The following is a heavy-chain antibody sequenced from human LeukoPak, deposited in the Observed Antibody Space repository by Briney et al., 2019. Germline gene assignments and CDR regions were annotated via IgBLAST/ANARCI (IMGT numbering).Heavy chain of an antibody. J-gene: IGHJ6*03. Sequence: SETLSLTCTVSGGSISSDVYYWSWIRQHPGKGLEWIAYIYYSGSTYYNPSLKSRLTISVDTSKSQFSLKLSSVTAADTAVYYCARVITSYYYYMDVRGKGTTVTVSS. V-gene: IGHV4-31*03. CDR1: GGSISSDVYY. CDR2: IYYSGST. CDR3: ARVITSYYYYMDV. D-gene: IGHD1-20*01.